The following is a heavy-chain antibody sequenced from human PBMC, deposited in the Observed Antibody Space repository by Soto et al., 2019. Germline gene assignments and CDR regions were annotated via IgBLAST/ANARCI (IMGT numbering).Heavy chain of an antibody. CDR1: GFTFNNYG. V-gene: IGHV3-33*01. CDR3: ARRQIPPPTRGAANARGGMDV. D-gene: IGHD6-13*01. CDR2: IWNDGSNN. J-gene: IGHJ6*02. Sequence: QVQLVESGGGVVQPGRSLRLSCAASGFTFNNYGMHWVRQAPGKGLEWLAVIWNDGSNNYYANSVKGRFTISRDNSKNTLYLQMNSLRAEVRAVYYCARRQIPPPTRGAANARGGMDVWGQGTTVTVSS.